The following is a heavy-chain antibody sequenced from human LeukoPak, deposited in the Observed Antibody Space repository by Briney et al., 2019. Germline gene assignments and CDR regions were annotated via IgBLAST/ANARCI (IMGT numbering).Heavy chain of an antibody. CDR1: GFTFRKTA. J-gene: IGHJ4*02. CDR2: ITDRCGIT. V-gene: IGHV3-23*01. Sequence: GGSLRLSCAASGFTFRKTAMTWVRQAPGKGLEWVSSITDRCGITYYADSVKGRFTISRDDSKNLLYLPMNRLRAEDTAVYFCVKDTEIVVVVGFHGDFWGQGILVSVSS. D-gene: IGHD2-21*01. CDR3: VKDTEIVVVVGFHGDF.